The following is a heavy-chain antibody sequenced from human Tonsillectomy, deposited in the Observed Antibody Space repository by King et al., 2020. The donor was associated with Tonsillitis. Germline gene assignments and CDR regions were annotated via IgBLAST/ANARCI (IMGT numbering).Heavy chain of an antibody. CDR2: IIPMSGTP. CDR1: GGTFSSYA. V-gene: IGHV1-69*12. J-gene: IGHJ6*03. CDR3: TGGYSYGDXDV. D-gene: IGHD5-18*01. Sequence: QLVQSGAEVKKPGSSVKVSCKASGGTFSSYAMKWVRQAPGQGLEWMGGIIPMSGTPNYAQKFQGRVTITADESTRTVYMELSSLRSEDTAVYYCTGGYSYGDXDVXGKGTTVTVSS.